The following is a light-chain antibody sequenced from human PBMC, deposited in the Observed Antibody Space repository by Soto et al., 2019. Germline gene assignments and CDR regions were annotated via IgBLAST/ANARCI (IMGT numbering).Light chain of an antibody. Sequence: DIVMTQSPDSLAVSLGERATVNCKSSQSVLSSSNNKSYLAWYQQKPGQPPKLLIYWASTRESGVPDRFTGSGSGTDFTLTISSLQAEDVAVYYCQQYYSTPFTFGPGTKVDI. CDR2: WAS. V-gene: IGKV4-1*01. J-gene: IGKJ3*01. CDR3: QQYYSTPFT. CDR1: QSVLSSSNNKSY.